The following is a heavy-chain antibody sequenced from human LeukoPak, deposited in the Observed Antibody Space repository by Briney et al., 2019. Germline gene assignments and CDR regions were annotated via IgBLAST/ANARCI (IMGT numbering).Heavy chain of an antibody. D-gene: IGHD2-2*01. Sequence: GSLRLSCAASGFTFTNCAMSWVRQAPGKGLEWVSAISASGGSTYYADSVKGRFSISRDNAKNSLYLQMNSLRAEDTAVYYCARDSSSWFDPWGQGTLVTVSS. J-gene: IGHJ5*02. CDR2: ISASGGST. CDR3: ARDSSSWFDP. CDR1: GFTFTNCA. V-gene: IGHV3-23*01.